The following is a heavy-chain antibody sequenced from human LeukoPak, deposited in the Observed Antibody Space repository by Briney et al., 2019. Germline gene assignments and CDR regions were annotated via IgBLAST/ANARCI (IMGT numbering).Heavy chain of an antibody. Sequence: SETLSLTCAVYGRSFSGYYWSWIRQPAGKGLEWIGWIYTRGSTIYNASLKKRVTISVDTSKNQFSLKLSSVTAADTAVYYCARYTSRWLLQFADCWGQGALVTVSS. V-gene: IGHV4-59*10. CDR3: ARYTSRWLLQFADC. D-gene: IGHD6-19*01. CDR1: GRSFSGYY. CDR2: IYTRGST. J-gene: IGHJ4*02.